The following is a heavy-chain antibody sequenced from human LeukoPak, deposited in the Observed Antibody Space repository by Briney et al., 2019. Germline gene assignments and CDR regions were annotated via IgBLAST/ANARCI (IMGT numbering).Heavy chain of an antibody. V-gene: IGHV3-33*06. D-gene: IGHD6-6*01. Sequence: PGRSLRLSCAASGFTFSSYGMHWVRQAPGKGLEWVAVIWYDGSNKYYADSVKGQFTISRDNSKHALYLQMNSLRAEDTGVYYCAKDRGSSSSRGQESWGQGTLVIVSS. CDR2: IWYDGSNK. CDR1: GFTFSSYG. CDR3: AKDRGSSSSRGQES. J-gene: IGHJ5*02.